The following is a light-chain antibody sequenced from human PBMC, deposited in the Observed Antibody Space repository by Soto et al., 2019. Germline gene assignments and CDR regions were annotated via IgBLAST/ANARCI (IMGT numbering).Light chain of an antibody. CDR2: GAS. V-gene: IGKV3-15*01. Sequence: EIVMTQSPATLSVSPVERSTLSFSASQSVSSNLAWYQQKPGQAPRLLIYGASTRATGIPARFSGSGSGTEFTLTISSLQSEDFAVYYCQQYNNWPSITFGQGTRLEI. CDR3: QQYNNWPSIT. J-gene: IGKJ5*01. CDR1: QSVSSN.